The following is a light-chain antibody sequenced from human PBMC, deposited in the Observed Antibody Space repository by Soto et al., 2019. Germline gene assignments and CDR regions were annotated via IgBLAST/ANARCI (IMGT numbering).Light chain of an antibody. CDR1: QSMNSW. CDR2: DAS. J-gene: IGKJ1*01. CDR3: LRYNAFSQT. V-gene: IGKV1-5*01. Sequence: DIQLTQSPSTLSASVGDRVTITCRASQSMNSWLAWYQQKPGEAPKVLIYDASSLESGVPSRFSGSGSGTEFTLPIGSLQPEDFAAYYCLRYNAFSQTFGQGTKVEI.